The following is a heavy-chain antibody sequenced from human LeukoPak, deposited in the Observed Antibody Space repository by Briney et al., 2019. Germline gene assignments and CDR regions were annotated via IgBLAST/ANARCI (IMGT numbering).Heavy chain of an antibody. Sequence: SETLSLTCTVSGGSISSSSYYWGWIRQPPGKGLEWIGSIYYSGSTYYNPSLKSRVTISVDTSKNQFSLKLSSVTAADTAVYYCARESGTYYYDSSGYYFDYWGQGTLVTVSS. CDR2: IYYSGST. V-gene: IGHV4-39*07. CDR1: GGSISSSSYY. J-gene: IGHJ4*02. CDR3: ARESGTYYYDSSGYYFDY. D-gene: IGHD3-22*01.